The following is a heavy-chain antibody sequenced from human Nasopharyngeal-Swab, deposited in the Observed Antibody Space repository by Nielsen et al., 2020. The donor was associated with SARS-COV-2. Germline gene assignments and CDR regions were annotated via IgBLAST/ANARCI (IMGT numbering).Heavy chain of an antibody. CDR1: GGSISSSSYY. CDR3: ARARTRVTTFDY. D-gene: IGHD4-17*01. Sequence: SEALSLTCTVSGGSISSSSYYWGWIRQPPGKGLEWIGSIYYSGSTYYNPSLKSRVTISVDTSKNQFSLKLSSVTAADTAVYYCARARTRVTTFDYWGQGTLVTSPQ. V-gene: IGHV4-39*07. CDR2: IYYSGST. J-gene: IGHJ4*02.